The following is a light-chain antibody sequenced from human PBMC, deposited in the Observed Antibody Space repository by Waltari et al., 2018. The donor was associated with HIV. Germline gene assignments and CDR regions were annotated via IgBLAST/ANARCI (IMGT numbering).Light chain of an antibody. CDR1: SSDVGGYNY. J-gene: IGLJ2*01. V-gene: IGLV2-11*01. Sequence: QSALTQPRSVSGSPGQSVTISCTETSSDVGGYNYVSWYQHHPNKGPKLLIYDVNKRPSGVPDRFSGSKSGNTASLTISGLQAEDEADYYCCSYADTYFVVFGGRTKLTVL. CDR3: CSYADTYFVV. CDR2: DVN.